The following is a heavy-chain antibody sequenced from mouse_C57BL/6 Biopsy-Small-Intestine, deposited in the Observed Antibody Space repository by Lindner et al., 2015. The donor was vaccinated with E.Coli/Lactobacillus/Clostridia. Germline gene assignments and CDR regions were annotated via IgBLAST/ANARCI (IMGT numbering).Heavy chain of an antibody. CDR3: ARPLYTSSWTPYFDY. Sequence: SVKVSCKASGYTSTSYDINWVRQATGQGLEWMGWMNSNTGNTGSAQKFQGRVTMTRNTSISTAYMELSSLRSEDTAVYYCARPLYTSSWTPYFDYWGQGTLVTVSS. D-gene: IGHD6-1*01. CDR1: GYTSTSYD. CDR2: MNSNTGNT. V-gene: IGHV1-81*01. J-gene: IGHJ2*01.